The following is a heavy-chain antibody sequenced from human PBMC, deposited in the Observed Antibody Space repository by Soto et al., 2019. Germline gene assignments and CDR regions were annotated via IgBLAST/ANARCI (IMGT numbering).Heavy chain of an antibody. Sequence: GGSLRLSCAASGFTLDDNAMHWVRQAPGEGLGWVSGISWNSDSIGYVDSVKGRFTISRDNAKNSLYLQMNSLRAEDTALYYCAKVSTKSGYSYGPFDYWGQGT. J-gene: IGHJ4*02. V-gene: IGHV3-9*01. D-gene: IGHD5-18*01. CDR2: ISWNSDSI. CDR1: GFTLDDNA. CDR3: AKVSTKSGYSYGPFDY.